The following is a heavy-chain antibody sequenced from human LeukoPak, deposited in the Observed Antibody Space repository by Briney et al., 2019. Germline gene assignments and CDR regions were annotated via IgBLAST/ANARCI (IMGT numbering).Heavy chain of an antibody. J-gene: IGHJ6*02. Sequence: ASVKVSCRASGYTFTTYGIHWVRQAPGQGLEWMGWIKTYNGDTNTAQKFLDRIIMTTDKSTGTAYMELRSLRSDDTAVYYCAKDGGQQWLTNYYSYGMDVWGQGTTVIVSS. CDR3: AKDGGQQWLTNYYSYGMDV. V-gene: IGHV1-18*01. CDR2: IKTYNGDT. CDR1: GYTFTTYG. D-gene: IGHD6-19*01.